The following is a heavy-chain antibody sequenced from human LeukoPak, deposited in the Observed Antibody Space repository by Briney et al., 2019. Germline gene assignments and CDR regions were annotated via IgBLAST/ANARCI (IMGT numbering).Heavy chain of an antibody. Sequence: SETLSLTCTVSGGSISNYFWSWIRQSPGKGLEWIGYIYYSGRTNYNPSLKSRVTTSVDTSKNQFSLKLSSVTAADTAVYCCARHVLGRGILGSWFDPWGQGTLVTVSS. V-gene: IGHV4-59*08. CDR1: GGSISNYF. CDR2: IYYSGRT. CDR3: ARHVLGRGILGSWFDP. D-gene: IGHD3-10*01. J-gene: IGHJ5*02.